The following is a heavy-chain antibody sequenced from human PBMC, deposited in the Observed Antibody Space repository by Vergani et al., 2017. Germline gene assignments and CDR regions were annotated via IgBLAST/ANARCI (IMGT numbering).Heavy chain of an antibody. Sequence: QLQLQESGPGLVKPSETLSLSCRVSGDSISRSHYYWVWIRQPPGKALEWLATIFYSGSTYYNPSLKSRVTLSVDTSRNQFFLNLNSVTAADTAVYYCARRAALGYYFDYWGQGTLATVSS. CDR3: ARRAALGYYFDY. V-gene: IGHV4-39*01. CDR1: GDSISRSHYY. CDR2: IFYSGST. D-gene: IGHD6-13*01. J-gene: IGHJ4*02.